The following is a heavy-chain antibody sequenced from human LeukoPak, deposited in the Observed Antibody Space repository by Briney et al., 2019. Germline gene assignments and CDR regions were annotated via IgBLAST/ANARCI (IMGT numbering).Heavy chain of an antibody. D-gene: IGHD5-18*01. CDR3: ARGGGYSYGYSSDLFDY. J-gene: IGHJ4*02. V-gene: IGHV4-31*03. Sequence: SETLSLTCTVSGGSISSGGYYWSWIRQHPGKGLEWIGYIYYSGSTYYNPSLKSRVTISVDTSKNQFSLKLSSVTAADTAVYYCARGGGYSYGYSSDLFDYWGQGTLVTVSS. CDR2: IYYSGST. CDR1: GGSISSGGYY.